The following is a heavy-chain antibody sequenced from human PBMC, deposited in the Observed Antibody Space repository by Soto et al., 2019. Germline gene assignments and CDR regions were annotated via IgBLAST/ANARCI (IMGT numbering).Heavy chain of an antibody. D-gene: IGHD4-17*01. CDR3: ARGMTTVTTFDY. J-gene: IGHJ4*02. Sequence: TLSLTCAVSGGSISSGGYSFNWIRQPPGKGLEWIGYIYHSGSTYYNPSLKSRVTISVDRSKNQFSLKLSSVTAADTAVYYCARGMTTVTTFDYWGQGTLVTVSS. CDR1: GGSISSGGYS. V-gene: IGHV4-30-2*01. CDR2: IYHSGST.